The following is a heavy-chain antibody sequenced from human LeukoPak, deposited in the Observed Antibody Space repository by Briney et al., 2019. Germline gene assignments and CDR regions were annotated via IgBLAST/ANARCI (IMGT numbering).Heavy chain of an antibody. V-gene: IGHV3-23*01. CDR2: ISDSGAST. J-gene: IGHJ6*02. CDR3: AKFSGIWHYFPMDV. CDR1: GFTFSAYA. D-gene: IGHD3-10*01. Sequence: GGSLRLSCGASGFTFSAYAMSWVRQAPGKGLEWVSAISDSGASTYYADSVKGRFTITREQSTNTVFLQMSSLRADDTAVYYCAKFSGIWHYFPMDVWGQGTTVTVSS.